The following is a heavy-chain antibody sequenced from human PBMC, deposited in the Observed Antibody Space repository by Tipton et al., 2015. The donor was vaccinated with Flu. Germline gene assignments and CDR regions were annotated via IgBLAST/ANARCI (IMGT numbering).Heavy chain of an antibody. V-gene: IGHV3-49*03. CDR1: GFTLDDYV. CDR3: IRGSTSSWL. J-gene: IGHJ4*02. CDR2: IRTKVYGGTT. D-gene: IGHD6-13*01. Sequence: SLRLSCTASGFTLDDYVVSWFRQAPGKGLEWVGFIRTKVYGGTTEYAASVKGRFTISRDDSKTIAYLQMNSLNTEDTGVYYCIRGSTSSWLWGQGTLVTVSS.